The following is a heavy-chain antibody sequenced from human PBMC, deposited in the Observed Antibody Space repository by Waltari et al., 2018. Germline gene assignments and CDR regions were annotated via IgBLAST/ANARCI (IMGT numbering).Heavy chain of an antibody. Sequence: DVQLVESGGRLVQPGGSLSLSCAASGFNVSTDYINWVRQSPGKGLKCVSVIYTGGSAYHSDSLYGRFTGSRDISKNTLYLLMDSVLAVDTAVYYCARDYLYANDCWGEGTLVTVSS. V-gene: IGHV3-66*01. D-gene: IGHD2-2*02. CDR2: IYTGGSA. J-gene: IGHJ4*02. CDR3: ARDYLYANDC. CDR1: GFNVSTDY.